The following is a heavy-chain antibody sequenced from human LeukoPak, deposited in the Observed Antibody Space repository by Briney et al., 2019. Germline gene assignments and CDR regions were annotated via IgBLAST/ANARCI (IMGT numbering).Heavy chain of an antibody. J-gene: IGHJ4*02. D-gene: IGHD4-17*01. V-gene: IGHV4-39*07. Sequence: SETLSLTCTVSGGSISSSSYYWGWIRQPPGKGLEWIGSIYYSGSTYYNPSLKSRVTISVDTSKNQFSLKLSSVTVADTAVYYCARDPATAYDYWGQGTLVTVSS. CDR1: GGSISSSSYY. CDR2: IYYSGST. CDR3: ARDPATAYDY.